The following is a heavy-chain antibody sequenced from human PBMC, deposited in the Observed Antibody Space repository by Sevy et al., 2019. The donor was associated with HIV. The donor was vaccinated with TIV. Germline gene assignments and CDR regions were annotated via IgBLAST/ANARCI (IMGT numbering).Heavy chain of an antibody. Sequence: GESLKISCKTSGYNFNTYWIGWVRQKPGKGLEWMGIIYPGDSDTRYGPSFQGQVTISADKSISTAYMQWSSLEASDTAMFYCAAAARPTQGFDHWGQGTLVTVSS. J-gene: IGHJ4*02. V-gene: IGHV5-51*01. CDR1: GYNFNTYW. CDR3: AAAARPTQGFDH. D-gene: IGHD6-13*01. CDR2: IYPGDSDT.